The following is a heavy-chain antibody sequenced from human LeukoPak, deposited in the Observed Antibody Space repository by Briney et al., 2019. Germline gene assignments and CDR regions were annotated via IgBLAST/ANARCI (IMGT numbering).Heavy chain of an antibody. J-gene: IGHJ6*03. V-gene: IGHV4-4*07. D-gene: IGHD3-3*01. CDR1: GGSISSYY. Sequence: SETLSLTCTVSGGSISSYYWSWIRQPAGKGLEWIGRIYTSGSTNYNPSLKSRVTMSVDTSKNQFSLKLSSATAADTAVYYCARNYDFWSGYYKAYYYMDVWGKGTTVTVSS. CDR2: IYTSGST. CDR3: ARNYDFWSGYYKAYYYMDV.